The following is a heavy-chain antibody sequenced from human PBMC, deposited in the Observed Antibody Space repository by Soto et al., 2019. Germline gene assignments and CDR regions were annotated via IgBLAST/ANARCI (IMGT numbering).Heavy chain of an antibody. CDR1: GGSISSSSYY. CDR3: AREVKRGYSGYDS. D-gene: IGHD5-12*01. V-gene: IGHV4-39*07. J-gene: IGHJ5*02. Sequence: SETLSLTCTVSGGSISSSSYYWGWIRQPPGKGLEWIGSIYYSGKTYYNPSLKSRVTISVDTSKNQFSLKLSSVTAADTAVYYCAREVKRGYSGYDSWGQGTLVTVSS. CDR2: IYYSGKT.